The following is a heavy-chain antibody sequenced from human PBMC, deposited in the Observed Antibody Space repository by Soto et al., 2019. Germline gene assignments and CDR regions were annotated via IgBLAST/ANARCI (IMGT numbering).Heavy chain of an antibody. D-gene: IGHD5-18*01. CDR3: VSDRGYGHASVPYS. CDR2: ISYVGSLE. J-gene: IGHJ4*02. V-gene: IGHV3-30*03. Sequence: QAQLVESGGGVVQPGRSLRLSCAASGVAFSSYGMHWVRQAPGTGLEWVAVISYVGSLEHYADSVKSRFTSSRENSKNMVLLQMSSLRAEDTAGYYCVSDRGYGHASVPYSWGQGTLVSVSS. CDR1: GVAFSSYG.